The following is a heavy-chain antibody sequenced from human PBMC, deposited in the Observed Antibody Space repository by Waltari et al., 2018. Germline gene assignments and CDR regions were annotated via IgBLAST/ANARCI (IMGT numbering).Heavy chain of an antibody. V-gene: IGHV3-33*01. J-gene: IGHJ4*02. Sequence: QVQLVESGGGVVQPGRSLRLSCAASGFTFSSYGMHWVRQEPGKGLEWVAVIWYDGSNKYYADAVKGRFTISRDNSKNTLYLQMNSLRDDDTAVYYCAREGYGYYCEHWGQGTRVSVSS. CDR2: IWYDGSNK. CDR3: AREGYGYYCEH. CDR1: GFTFSSYG. D-gene: IGHD5-12*01.